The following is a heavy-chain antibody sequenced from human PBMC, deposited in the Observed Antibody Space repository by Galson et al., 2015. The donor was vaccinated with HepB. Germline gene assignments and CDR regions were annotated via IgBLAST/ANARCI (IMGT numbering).Heavy chain of an antibody. D-gene: IGHD1-26*01. J-gene: IGHJ4*02. V-gene: IGHV3-21*06. Sequence: SLRLSCAASGFNFSSYTLDWVRQAPGKGLEWVSSISATSAYIYYSDSVKGRFTISRDNAKNSVYLRMNSLRAEDTAVYYCARVRTLVGASHFDYWGQGTLVTVSS. CDR2: ISATSAYI. CDR3: ARVRTLVGASHFDY. CDR1: GFNFSSYT.